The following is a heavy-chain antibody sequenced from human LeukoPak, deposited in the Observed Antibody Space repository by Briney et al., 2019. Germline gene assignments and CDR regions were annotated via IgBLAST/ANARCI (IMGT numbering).Heavy chain of an antibody. CDR2: ITAYNGNT. CDR3: ARAAVAGTVYWFDP. Sequence: GASVKVSCKASGYTFTSYGIRWVRQAPGQGLEWMGWITAYNGNTNYAQKLQGRVTMTTDTSTSTAYMELRSLRSDDTAVYYCARAAVAGTVYWFDPWGQGTLVTVSS. D-gene: IGHD6-19*01. V-gene: IGHV1-18*01. CDR1: GYTFTSYG. J-gene: IGHJ5*02.